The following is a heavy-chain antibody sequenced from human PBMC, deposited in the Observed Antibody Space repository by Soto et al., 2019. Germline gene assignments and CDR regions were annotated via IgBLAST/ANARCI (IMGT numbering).Heavy chain of an antibody. V-gene: IGHV4-38-2*02. J-gene: IGHJ5*02. CDR2: IYHSGST. D-gene: IGHD2-21*01. CDR1: GYSISSGYY. CDR3: ARELDVVWWFDP. Sequence: PSETLSLTCAVSGYSISSGYYWGWIRQPPGKGLEWIGSIYHSGSTYYNPSLKSRVTISVDTSKNQFSLKLSSVTAADTAVYYCARELDVVWWFDPWGQGTLVTVSS.